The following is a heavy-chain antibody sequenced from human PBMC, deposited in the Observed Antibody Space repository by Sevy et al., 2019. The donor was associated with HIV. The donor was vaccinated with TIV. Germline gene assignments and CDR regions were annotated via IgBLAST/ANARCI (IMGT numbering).Heavy chain of an antibody. D-gene: IGHD2-8*02. CDR3: APVSLELMGVSRYYYGMDV. CDR2: MNPNSGIT. J-gene: IGHJ6*02. Sequence: ASVKVSCKASGYTFTSYDINWVRQATGQGLEWMAWMNPNSGITGYAQKFQGRVTMTRNTSISTAYMELSSLRSEDTAVYYCAPVSLELMGVSRYYYGMDVWGQGTTVTVSS. V-gene: IGHV1-8*01. CDR1: GYTFTSYD.